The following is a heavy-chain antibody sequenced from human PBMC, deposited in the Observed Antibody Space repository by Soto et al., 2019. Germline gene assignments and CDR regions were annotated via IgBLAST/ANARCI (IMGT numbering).Heavy chain of an antibody. D-gene: IGHD5-18*01. J-gene: IGHJ5*02. CDR1: GDSISSNTNY. V-gene: IGHV4-30-4*01. Sequence: PSETLSLTCTVSGDSISSNTNYWSWFRQPPGEGLEWIGFISYSGTTSYSPSLKSRVAISLDTSKNQFSLSLSSVTATDTAVYYCARGRGYSYGLDPWGQGTLVTVS. CDR2: ISYSGTT. CDR3: ARGRGYSYGLDP.